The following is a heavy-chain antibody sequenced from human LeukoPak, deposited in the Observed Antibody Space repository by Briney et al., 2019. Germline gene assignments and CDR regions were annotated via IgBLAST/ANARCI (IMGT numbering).Heavy chain of an antibody. CDR2: IYRSGST. Sequence: SETLSLTCAVSSYSISSGYYWGWIRQPPGKGLEWIGTIYRSGSTYYNPSFKSRVTISVDTSKNQFSLKLSSVTAADTAVYYCARDMRADIWGKGTMVTVSS. D-gene: IGHD3-16*01. V-gene: IGHV4-38-2*02. J-gene: IGHJ3*02. CDR3: ARDMRADI. CDR1: SYSISSGYY.